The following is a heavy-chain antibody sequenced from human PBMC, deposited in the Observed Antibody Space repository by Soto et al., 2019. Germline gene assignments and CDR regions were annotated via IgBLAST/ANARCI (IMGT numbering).Heavy chain of an antibody. CDR2: IYPGDSDT. J-gene: IGHJ6*02. D-gene: IGHD2-15*01. CDR3: ARHGAVAATGRLSYYYGMDV. Sequence: GECLKISCKGSGYSFTSYWIGWVRQMPGKGLEWMGIIYPGDSDTRYSPSCQGQVTISADKSISTAYLQWSSLKASDTAMYYCARHGAVAATGRLSYYYGMDVWGQGTTVTVSS. V-gene: IGHV5-51*01. CDR1: GYSFTSYW.